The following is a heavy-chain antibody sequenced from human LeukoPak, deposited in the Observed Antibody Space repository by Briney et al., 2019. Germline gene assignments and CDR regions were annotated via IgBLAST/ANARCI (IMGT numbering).Heavy chain of an antibody. V-gene: IGHV5-51*01. D-gene: IGHD3-10*01. CDR1: GYSFTTYW. J-gene: IGHJ5*02. CDR2: SFPDDSDT. Sequence: KAGESLKISCKGSGYSFTTYWIGWVRQLPGEGLEWMGVSFPDDSDTRYSPSFQGQVTISADRSISTAYLQWTSLKASDTAMYYCARQRGGSGTINWLDPWGQGTLVTVSS. CDR3: ARQRGGSGTINWLDP.